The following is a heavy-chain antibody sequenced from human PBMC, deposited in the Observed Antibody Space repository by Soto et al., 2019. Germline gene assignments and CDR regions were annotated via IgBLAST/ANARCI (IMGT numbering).Heavy chain of an antibody. J-gene: IGHJ6*03. D-gene: IGHD3-10*01. CDR2: FDPEDGET. CDR3: ATRFYYYGSGSYSLNMDV. CDR1: GYTLTELP. Sequence: ASVKVSCKVSGYTLTELPMHWVRQAPGKGLEWMGGFDPEDGETIYAQKFQGRVTTTEDTSTDTAYMELSSLRSEDTAVYYCATRFYYYGSGSYSLNMDVWGKGTTVTVSS. V-gene: IGHV1-24*01.